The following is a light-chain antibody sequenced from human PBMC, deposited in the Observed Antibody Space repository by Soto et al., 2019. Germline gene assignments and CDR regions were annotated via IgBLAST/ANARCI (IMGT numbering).Light chain of an antibody. CDR2: KAS. J-gene: IGKJ1*01. V-gene: IGKV1-5*03. CDR1: QSIRSW. Sequence: DIQMTQSPSTLSASVGDRVTITCRASQSIRSWLAWYQQKPGKAPKLLIYKASSLETGVPSRFSGSGSGTEFSLIISSLQPYDFESYYCQQYGSSSPWTFGQGTKVEIK. CDR3: QQYGSSSPWT.